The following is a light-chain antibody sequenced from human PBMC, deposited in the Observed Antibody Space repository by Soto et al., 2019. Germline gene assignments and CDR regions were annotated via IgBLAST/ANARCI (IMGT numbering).Light chain of an antibody. CDR3: CSFAGSNTLVV. Sequence: QSALTQPASVSGSPGQSITISCTGTRNDVGIYNLVSWYQQHPDRAPKLIIYEVNKRPSWVSYRFSGAKSGNTASLTISGLQAEDEADYYSCSFAGSNTLVVFGGGTQLTVL. J-gene: IGLJ7*01. CDR1: RNDVGIYNL. V-gene: IGLV2-23*02. CDR2: EVN.